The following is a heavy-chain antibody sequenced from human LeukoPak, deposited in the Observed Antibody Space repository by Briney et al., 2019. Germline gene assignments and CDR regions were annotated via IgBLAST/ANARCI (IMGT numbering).Heavy chain of an antibody. CDR3: ASQSIAAAKTDDY. CDR2: IIPILGIA. V-gene: IGHV1-69*04. D-gene: IGHD6-13*01. Sequence: GASVKVSCKASGGTFSSYAISWVRQAPGQGLEWMGRIIPILGIANYAQKFQGRVTITADKSTSTAYMELSSLRSEDTAVYYCASQSIAAAKTDDYWGQGTLVTVSS. CDR1: GGTFSSYA. J-gene: IGHJ4*02.